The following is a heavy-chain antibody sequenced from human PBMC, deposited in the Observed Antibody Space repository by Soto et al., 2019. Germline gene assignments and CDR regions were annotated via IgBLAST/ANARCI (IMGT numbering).Heavy chain of an antibody. J-gene: IGHJ3*02. Sequence: ASVKVSCKASGYTFTYRYLHWVRQAPGQALEWMGWITPFNGNTNYAQKFQDRVTITRDRSMSTAYMELSSLRSEDTAMYYCARLRYDYDAFDIWGQGTMVTVSS. V-gene: IGHV1-45*02. CDR2: ITPFNGNT. CDR1: GYTFTYRY. D-gene: IGHD1-1*01. CDR3: ARLRYDYDAFDI.